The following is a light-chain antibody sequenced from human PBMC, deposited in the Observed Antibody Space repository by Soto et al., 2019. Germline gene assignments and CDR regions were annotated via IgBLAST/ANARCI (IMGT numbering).Light chain of an antibody. CDR2: DAS. J-gene: IGKJ1*01. Sequence: EIVLTQSPATLSLSPGERATLSCRASQSVSSYLAWYQQKPGQAPRLLIYDASNRATGIPARFSGSGSGTDFTLTISNLEPEDFAVYYCQQRSNWPLTFGPGTKVEIK. CDR3: QQRSNWPLT. V-gene: IGKV3-11*01. CDR1: QSVSSY.